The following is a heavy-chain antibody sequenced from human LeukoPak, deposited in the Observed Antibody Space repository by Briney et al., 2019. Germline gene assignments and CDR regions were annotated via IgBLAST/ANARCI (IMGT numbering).Heavy chain of an antibody. CDR3: ARGLANWFDP. V-gene: IGHV3-7*03. CDR1: GFTFSNFW. J-gene: IGHJ5*02. CDR2: IKQDETEK. D-gene: IGHD3-22*01. Sequence: GGSLRLSCTASGFTFSNFWMGWVRQAPGKGLEWVANIKQDETEKFYLGSVKGRFTISRDNAKNSLYLQMNSLRVEDTALYYCARGLANWFDPWGQGTLVTVSS.